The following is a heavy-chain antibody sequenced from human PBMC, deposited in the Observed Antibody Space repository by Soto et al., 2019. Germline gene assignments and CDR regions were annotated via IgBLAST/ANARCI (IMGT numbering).Heavy chain of an antibody. Sequence: PAGSLRLSCAASGFTFSSYAMSWVRQAPGKGLEWVSAISGSGGSTYYADSVKGRFTISRDNSKNTLYLQMNSLRAEDTAVYYCAKDQGDYYGSDAFDIWGQGTMVTVSS. CDR2: ISGSGGST. CDR1: GFTFSSYA. V-gene: IGHV3-23*01. D-gene: IGHD3-10*01. CDR3: AKDQGDYYGSDAFDI. J-gene: IGHJ3*02.